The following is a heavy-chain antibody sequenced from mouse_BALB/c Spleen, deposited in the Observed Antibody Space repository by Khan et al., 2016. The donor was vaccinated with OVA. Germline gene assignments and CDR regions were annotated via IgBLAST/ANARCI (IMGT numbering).Heavy chain of an antibody. V-gene: IGHV1-9*01. CDR2: ILPGSGSS. Sequence: QVQLKQSGAELLRPGASVKISCKTTGYTFSSYWIEWVKQRPGHGLEWIGEILPGSGSSNYNEKFRGKATFTADTSSNSAYMQLSSLTSEDSAVYCCARRGVSLGYWYFDVWGAGTTVTVSS. CDR1: GYTFSSYW. J-gene: IGHJ1*01. CDR3: ARRGVSLGYWYFDV.